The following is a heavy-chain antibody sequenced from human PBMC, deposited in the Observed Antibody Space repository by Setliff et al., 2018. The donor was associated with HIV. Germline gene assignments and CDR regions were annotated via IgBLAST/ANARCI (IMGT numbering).Heavy chain of an antibody. D-gene: IGHD1-26*01. Sequence: PGGSLRLSCAASGFTFDDYGMSWVRQAPGKGLEWVAFISYDGSKKYDADFVKGRFTISRDNSKNTLYLQMNSLRTDDTAVYYCAKASVVNVVATTIWFWGQGTLVTVSS. CDR3: AKASVVNVVATTIWF. CDR2: ISYDGSKK. CDR1: GFTFDDYG. V-gene: IGHV3-30*18. J-gene: IGHJ4*02.